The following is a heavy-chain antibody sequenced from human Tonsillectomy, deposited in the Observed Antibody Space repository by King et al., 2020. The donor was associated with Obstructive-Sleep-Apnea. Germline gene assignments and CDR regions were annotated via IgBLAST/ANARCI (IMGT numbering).Heavy chain of an antibody. CDR1: GFTFSTYA. D-gene: IGHD4-23*01. J-gene: IGHJ4*02. CDR2: IGGSNSHT. Sequence: VQLVESGGGLVLPGGSLRLSCAASGFTFSTYAMSWVRQAPGKGLEWVSAIGGSNSHTDYADSVKGRFTISRDKSRNTLFLLMNNLRAEDTAVYYCAKDYGGNPFDYWGQGTLVTVSS. V-gene: IGHV3-23*04. CDR3: AKDYGGNPFDY.